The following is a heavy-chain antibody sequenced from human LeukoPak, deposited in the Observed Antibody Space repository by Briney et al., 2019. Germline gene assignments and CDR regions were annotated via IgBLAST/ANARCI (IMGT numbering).Heavy chain of an antibody. CDR3: ARNPPSWYLGIWFDP. CDR1: GGSFSGYY. Sequence: SEALSLTCAVYGGSFSGYYWSWIRQPPGKGLEWIGEINHSGSTNYNPSLKSRVTISVDTSKNQFSLKLSSVTAADTAVYYCARNPPSWYLGIWFDPWGQGTLVTVSS. J-gene: IGHJ5*02. V-gene: IGHV4-34*01. CDR2: INHSGST. D-gene: IGHD6-13*01.